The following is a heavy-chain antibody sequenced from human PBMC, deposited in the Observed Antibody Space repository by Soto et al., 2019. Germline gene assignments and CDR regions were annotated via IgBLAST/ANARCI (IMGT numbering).Heavy chain of an antibody. J-gene: IGHJ6*02. V-gene: IGHV3-33*01. Sequence: QVQLVESGGGVVQPGRSLRLSCAASGFTFSSYGMHWVRQAPGKGLEWVAVIWYDGSNKYYADSVKGRFTISRDNSKNTLYLQMNSLRAEDTAVYYCARRELERGDYYYGMDVWGQGTTVTVSS. CDR2: IWYDGSNK. D-gene: IGHD1-1*01. CDR1: GFTFSSYG. CDR3: ARRELERGDYYYGMDV.